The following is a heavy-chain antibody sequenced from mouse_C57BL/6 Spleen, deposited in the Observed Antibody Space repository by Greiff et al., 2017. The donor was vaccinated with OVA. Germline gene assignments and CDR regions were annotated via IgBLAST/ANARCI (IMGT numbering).Heavy chain of an antibody. D-gene: IGHD1-3*01. J-gene: IGHJ4*01. Sequence: EVMLVESGGGLVKPGGSLKLSCAASGFTFSDYGMHWVRQAPEKGLEWVAYISSGSSTIYYADTVKGRFTISRDNAKNTLFLQMTSLRSEDTAMYYCARQSFSYYYAMDYWGQGTSVTVSS. V-gene: IGHV5-17*01. CDR3: ARQSFSYYYAMDY. CDR2: ISSGSSTI. CDR1: GFTFSDYG.